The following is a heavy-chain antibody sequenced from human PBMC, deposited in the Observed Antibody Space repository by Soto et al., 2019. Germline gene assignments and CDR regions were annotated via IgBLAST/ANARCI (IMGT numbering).Heavy chain of an antibody. Sequence: GASVKVSCKASGYTFTSYGISWVRQATGQGLEWMGRISAYNGKANYAQKLQGRVTITADKSTSTAYMELSSLRSEDTAVYYCARDRRKGIVVVPAATQGWFDPWGQRTLVTVS. CDR3: ARDRRKGIVVVPAATQGWFDP. CDR2: ISAYNGKA. CDR1: GYTFTSYG. D-gene: IGHD2-2*01. J-gene: IGHJ5*02. V-gene: IGHV1-18*01.